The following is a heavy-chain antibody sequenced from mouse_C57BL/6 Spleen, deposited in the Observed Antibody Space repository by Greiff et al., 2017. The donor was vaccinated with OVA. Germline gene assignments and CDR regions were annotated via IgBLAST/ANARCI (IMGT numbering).Heavy chain of an antibody. CDR2: IDPEGGDT. V-gene: IGHV14-1*01. J-gene: IGHJ3*01. CDR1: GFNIKDYD. Sequence: VQLQQSGAELARPGASVKLSCTASGFNIKDYDMHWVKQRPEQGLEWIGRIDPEGGDTEYAPKFKGKATMTADTSSNTAYLHLSSLTSEDTAVYYCTTHFSRAYWGQGTLVTVSA. CDR3: TTHFSRAY.